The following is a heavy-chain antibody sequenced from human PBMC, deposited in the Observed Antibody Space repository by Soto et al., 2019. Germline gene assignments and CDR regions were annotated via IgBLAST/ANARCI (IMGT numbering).Heavy chain of an antibody. CDR3: ARGYCSGGSCYSNYYYYGMDV. Sequence: GESLKISCKGSGYSFTSYWIGWVRQMPGKGLEWMGIIFPGDSDTRYSPSFQGQVTISADKSISTAYLQWSSLKASDTAMYYCARGYCSGGSCYSNYYYYGMDVWGQGTTVTVSS. J-gene: IGHJ6*02. CDR2: IFPGDSDT. CDR1: GYSFTSYW. V-gene: IGHV5-51*01. D-gene: IGHD2-15*01.